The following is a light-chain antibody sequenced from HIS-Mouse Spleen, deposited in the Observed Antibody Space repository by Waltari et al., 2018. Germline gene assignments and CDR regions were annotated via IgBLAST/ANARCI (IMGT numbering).Light chain of an antibody. CDR1: QSLVHSDGNTY. CDR2: KVS. Sequence: DVVMTQSPLSLPVTLGQPASISCRSSQSLVHSDGNTYLNWFQQRPGQSPRRLIYKVSNRDSGVPDRFSGSGSGTDFTLKISRVEAEDVGVYYCQQYYSTPPEWTFGQGTKVEIK. V-gene: IGKV2-30*02. J-gene: IGKJ1*01. CDR3: QQYYSTPPEWT.